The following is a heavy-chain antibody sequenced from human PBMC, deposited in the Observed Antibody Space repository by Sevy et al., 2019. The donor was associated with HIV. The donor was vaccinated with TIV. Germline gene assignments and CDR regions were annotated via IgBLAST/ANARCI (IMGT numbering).Heavy chain of an antibody. CDR1: GFTFSSYA. J-gene: IGHJ4*02. CDR3: AKAGSSWELNYYFDY. CDR2: ISGSGGST. V-gene: IGHV3-23*01. Sequence: GGSLRLSCAASGFTFSSYAMSWVRQAPGKGLEWVSAISGSGGSTYYADSVKGRFTISRDNSKNTLYLQMNSLRAEDTAVYYCAKAGSSWELNYYFDYWAQGTLVTVSS. D-gene: IGHD6-13*01.